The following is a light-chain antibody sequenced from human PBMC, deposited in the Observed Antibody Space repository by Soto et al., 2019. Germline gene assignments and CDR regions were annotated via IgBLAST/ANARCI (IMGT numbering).Light chain of an antibody. CDR3: QQYGSSPRT. J-gene: IGKJ2*01. V-gene: IGKV3-20*01. CDR2: GAS. CDR1: QSVSSSF. Sequence: EIVLTQSPGTLSLSPGERATLSCRASQSVSSSFLAWYQQKPGQAPRLLIYGASSRATGIPDRFSGSGSGTDFTLNISRLESEDFAVYYCQQYGSSPRTFGQGTKLEIK.